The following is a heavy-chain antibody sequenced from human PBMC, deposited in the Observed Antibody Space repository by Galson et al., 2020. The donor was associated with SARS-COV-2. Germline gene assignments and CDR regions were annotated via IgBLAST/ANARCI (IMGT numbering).Heavy chain of an antibody. V-gene: IGHV4-31*03. CDR3: ARVGGSDAPVPASMAWFDP. D-gene: IGHD2-2*01. CDR2: IYYSGST. Sequence: ASETLSLTCTVSGVSIGSGGYYWSWIRQHPGTGLEWIGYIYYSGSTYYNPSLKSRFTISVDTSKNQFSLKLTSVTAADTAVYYCARVGGSDAPVPASMAWFDPWGQGTLVTVSS. J-gene: IGHJ5*02. CDR1: GVSIGSGGYY.